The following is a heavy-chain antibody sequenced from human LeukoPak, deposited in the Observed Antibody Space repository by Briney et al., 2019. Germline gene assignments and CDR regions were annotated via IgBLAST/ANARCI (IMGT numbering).Heavy chain of an antibody. V-gene: IGHV1-2*02. CDR1: GYTFTGYY. J-gene: IGHJ4*02. D-gene: IGHD2-2*02. CDR2: INPNSGGT. Sequence: ASVKDSCKASGYTFTGYYMHWVRQAPGQGLEWMGWINPNSGGTNYAQKFQGRVTMTRDTSISTAYMELSRLRSDDTAVYYCARGMVPAAIPGAYWGQGTLVTVSS. CDR3: ARGMVPAAIPGAY.